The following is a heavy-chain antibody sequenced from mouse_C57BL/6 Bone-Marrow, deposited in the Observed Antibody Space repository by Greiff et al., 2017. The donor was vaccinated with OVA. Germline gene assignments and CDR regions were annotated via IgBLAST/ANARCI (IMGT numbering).Heavy chain of an antibody. CDR2: ILPGSGST. V-gene: IGHV1-9*01. Sequence: QVQLKESGAELMKPGASVKLSCKATGYTFTGYWIEWVKQRPGHGLEWIGEILPGSGSTNYNEKFKGKATFTADKSSNTAYMQLSSLTPEDSAIYYCARGGVLYYYGSSPFAYWGQGTLVTVSA. CDR3: ARGGVLYYYGSSPFAY. J-gene: IGHJ3*01. CDR1: GYTFTGYW. D-gene: IGHD1-1*01.